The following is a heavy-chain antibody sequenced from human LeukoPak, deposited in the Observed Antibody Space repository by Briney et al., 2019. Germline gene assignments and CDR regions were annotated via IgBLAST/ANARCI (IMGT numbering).Heavy chain of an antibody. CDR1: GGSISSGGYY. V-gene: IGHV4-31*03. CDR3: ARDRKRYDFWSGYYTGNYYYGMDV. Sequence: SQTLSLTCTVSGGSISSGGYYWSWIRQHPGKGLEWIGYIYYGGSTYYNPSLKSRVTISVDTSKNQFSLKLSSVTAADTAVYYCARDRKRYDFWSGYYTGNYYYGMDVWGQGTTVTVSS. CDR2: IYYGGST. D-gene: IGHD3-3*01. J-gene: IGHJ6*02.